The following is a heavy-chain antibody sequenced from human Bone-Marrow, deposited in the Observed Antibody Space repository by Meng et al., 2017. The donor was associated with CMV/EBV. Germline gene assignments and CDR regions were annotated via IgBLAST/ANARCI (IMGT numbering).Heavy chain of an antibody. V-gene: IGHV3-7*01. CDR2: IKEDGSEK. CDR3: ARGPPAVLRFLEWLDFAWLDP. J-gene: IGHJ5*02. Sequence: GGSLRLSCAASGFPFSSNWMSWVRQTPGKGLEWVANIKEDGSEKHYLDSVKGRFTISRDNAKNSLYLQMKTLRAEDTAVYFCARGPPAVLRFLEWLDFAWLDPWGQGTLVTVSS. D-gene: IGHD3-3*01. CDR1: GFPFSSNW.